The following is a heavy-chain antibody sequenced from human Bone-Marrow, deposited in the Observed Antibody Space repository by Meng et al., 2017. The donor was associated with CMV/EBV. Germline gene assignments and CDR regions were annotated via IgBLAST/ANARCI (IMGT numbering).Heavy chain of an antibody. CDR1: GFTFSSYW. V-gene: IGHV3-74*03. D-gene: IGHD1-7*01. J-gene: IGHJ4*02. CDR3: TREPESGTTSLVFY. Sequence: SGFTFSSYWMHWVRQAPGKGLVWVSHINTDGSNTKYADSVQGRFTVSRDNAKNTLYLQMNSMRAEDTAVYYCTREPESGTTSLVFYWGQGTLVTVSS. CDR2: INTDGSNT.